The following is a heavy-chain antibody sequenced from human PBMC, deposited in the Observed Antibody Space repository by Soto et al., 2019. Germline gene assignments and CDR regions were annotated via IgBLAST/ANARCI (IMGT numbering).Heavy chain of an antibody. V-gene: IGHV3-30*18. J-gene: IGHJ6*02. Sequence: GGSLRLSCAASGFTFSSYGMHWVRQAPGRGLEWVAVISYDGSNKYYADSVKGRFTISRDNSKNTLYLQMNSLRAEDAAVYYCAKDPDYDFWSGPNYYGMDVWGQGTTVTVSS. CDR2: ISYDGSNK. CDR3: AKDPDYDFWSGPNYYGMDV. D-gene: IGHD3-3*01. CDR1: GFTFSSYG.